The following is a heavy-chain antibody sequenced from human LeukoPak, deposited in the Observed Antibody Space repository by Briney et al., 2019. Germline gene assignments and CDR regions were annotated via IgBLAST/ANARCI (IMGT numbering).Heavy chain of an antibody. CDR3: AKLGYCSGGSCSPFDY. V-gene: IGHV3-30*18. Sequence: GGSLRLSCAASGFTFSSYGMHWVRQAPGKGLEWVAVISYDGSNKYYADSVKGRFTISRDNSKNTLYLQMNSLRAEDTAVYYCAKLGYCSGGSCSPFDYWGQGTLVTASS. D-gene: IGHD2-15*01. J-gene: IGHJ4*02. CDR1: GFTFSSYG. CDR2: ISYDGSNK.